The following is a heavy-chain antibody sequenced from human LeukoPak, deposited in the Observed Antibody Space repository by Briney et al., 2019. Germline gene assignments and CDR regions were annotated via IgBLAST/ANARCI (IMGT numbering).Heavy chain of an antibody. CDR1: GFTFSSYW. D-gene: IGHD6-13*01. J-gene: IGHJ4*02. CDR3: ASLSSSWYFLY. Sequence: PGGSLRLSCAASGFTFSSYWMSWVRQAPGKGLEWVANIKQDGSEKYYVDSVKRRFTISRDNAKNSLYLQMNSLRAEDTAVYYCASLSSSWYFLYWGQGTLVTVSS. CDR2: IKQDGSEK. V-gene: IGHV3-7*01.